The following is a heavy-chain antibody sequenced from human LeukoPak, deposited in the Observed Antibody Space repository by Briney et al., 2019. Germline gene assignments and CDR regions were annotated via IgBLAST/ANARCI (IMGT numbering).Heavy chain of an antibody. D-gene: IGHD4-23*01. V-gene: IGHV4-34*01. Sequence: NPSETLSLTCAVYGGSFSGYYWSWIRQPPGKGLEWIGEINHSGSTNYNPTLKSRVTIPVDTSKNQFSLKLSSVTAADTAVYYCARGRWSGPYMDVWGKGTTVTVSS. CDR3: ARGRWSGPYMDV. CDR2: INHSGST. J-gene: IGHJ6*03. CDR1: GGSFSGYY.